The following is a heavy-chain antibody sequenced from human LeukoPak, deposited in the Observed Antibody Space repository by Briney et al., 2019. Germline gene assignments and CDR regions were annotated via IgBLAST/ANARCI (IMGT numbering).Heavy chain of an antibody. CDR3: ARHSNRGSHTFDY. CDR1: GGSISSYY. CDR2: IYYSGST. J-gene: IGHJ4*02. V-gene: IGHV4-39*07. Sequence: SETLSLTCTVSGGSISSYYWGWIRQPPGKGLEWIGSIYYSGSTYYNPSLKSRVTISVDTSKNQFSLKLSSVTAADTAMYYCARHSNRGSHTFDYWGQGTLVTVSS. D-gene: IGHD6-13*01.